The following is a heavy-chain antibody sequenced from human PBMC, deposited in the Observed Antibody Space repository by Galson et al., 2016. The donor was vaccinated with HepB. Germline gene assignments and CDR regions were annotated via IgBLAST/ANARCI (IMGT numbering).Heavy chain of an antibody. V-gene: IGHV3-9*01. Sequence: SLRLSCAASGFTFDDYAMHWVRQAPGKGLEWISGISWNSGTIIYADSVKGRFTISRDNAKNSLYLQMNSLRAEDTALYYCAKDMSIFGVVITHSGGGLDVWGQGTLGTVSS. CDR1: GFTFDDYA. J-gene: IGHJ4*02. CDR2: ISWNSGTI. D-gene: IGHD3-3*01. CDR3: AKDMSIFGVVITHSGGGLDV.